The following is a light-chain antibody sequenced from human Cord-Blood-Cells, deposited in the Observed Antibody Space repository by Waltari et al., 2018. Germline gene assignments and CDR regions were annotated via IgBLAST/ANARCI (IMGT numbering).Light chain of an antibody. CDR2: WAS. J-gene: IGKJ3*01. V-gene: IGKV4-1*01. Sequence: DIVMTQSPDSLAVSLGERATINCKSSQSVLYSSNNKNYLAWYQQKPGQPPKLLIYWASTRETGVPDRFRGSGSGTDFTLSISRLQAGDVGVYYCQQYYSTPVTFGPGTKVDIK. CDR3: QQYYSTPVT. CDR1: QSVLYSSNNKNY.